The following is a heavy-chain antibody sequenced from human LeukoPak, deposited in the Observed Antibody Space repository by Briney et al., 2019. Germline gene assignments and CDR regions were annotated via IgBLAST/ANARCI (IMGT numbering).Heavy chain of an antibody. CDR1: GGSISSGGYY. D-gene: IGHD5-18*01. V-gene: IGHV4-31*03. CDR2: IYYSGST. Sequence: SETVSLTCTVSGGSISSGGYYWSWIRQHPGKGLEWIGYIYYSGSTYYNPSLKSRVTISVDTSKNQFSLKLSSVTAADTAVYYCARDGRYSYGYGSFDYWGQGTLVTVSS. CDR3: ARDGRYSYGYGSFDY. J-gene: IGHJ4*02.